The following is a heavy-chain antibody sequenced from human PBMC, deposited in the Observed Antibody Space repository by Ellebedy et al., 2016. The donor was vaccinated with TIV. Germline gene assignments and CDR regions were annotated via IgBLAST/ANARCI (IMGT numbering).Heavy chain of an antibody. V-gene: IGHV4-59*01. D-gene: IGHD6-19*01. CDR2: ISYTGST. CDR1: GGSISSSY. CDR3: VRGGASSVYLDY. J-gene: IGHJ4*02. Sequence: MPSETLSLTCTVSGGSISSSYWSWIRQPPGKRPKWIAFISYTGSTNYNPSLQSRVIISADTSKNQFSLKLNSVTTADTAVYYCVRGGASSVYLDYWGQGILVTVSS.